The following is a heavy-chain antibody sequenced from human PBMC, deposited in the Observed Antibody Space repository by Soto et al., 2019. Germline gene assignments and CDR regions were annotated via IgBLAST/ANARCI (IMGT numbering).Heavy chain of an antibody. CDR3: ARVDNIVAVKWFDP. CDR1: GYSIRSGYY. D-gene: IGHD6-13*01. J-gene: IGHJ5*02. CDR2: VNYSGST. Sequence: PSETLSLTCAVSGYSIRSGYYCGWIRQPPGKGLEWIGSVNYSGSTYYNPSLKSRVTISIDTSKNQISLKLTSVTAADTAVYYCARVDNIVAVKWFDPWGQGTLVTVSS. V-gene: IGHV4-38-2*01.